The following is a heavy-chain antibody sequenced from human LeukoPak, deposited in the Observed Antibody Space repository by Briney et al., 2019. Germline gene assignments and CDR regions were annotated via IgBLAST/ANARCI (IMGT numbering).Heavy chain of an antibody. V-gene: IGHV3-64*01. J-gene: IGHJ6*03. CDR2: IISHGGNT. Sequence: GGSLRLSWAASGFSFSSYTMHWVRQAPGKGLEYVSAIISHGGNTHYTNSVKGRFTISRDNSQNMLYLQMGSLRPDDMAVYHCARVRMGATVSNYYYYYMDVWGKGTTVTVSS. D-gene: IGHD1-26*01. CDR3: ARVRMGATVSNYYYYYMDV. CDR1: GFSFSSYT.